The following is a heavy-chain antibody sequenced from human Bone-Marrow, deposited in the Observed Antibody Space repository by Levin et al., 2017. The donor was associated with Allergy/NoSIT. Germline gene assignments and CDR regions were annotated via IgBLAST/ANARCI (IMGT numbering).Heavy chain of an antibody. J-gene: IGHJ4*02. CDR1: GFTFSSYG. CDR3: AKDADKLHYFDY. V-gene: IGHV3-23*01. Sequence: LSLTCAASGFTFSSYGMNWVRRAPGKGLEWVSTISGSGGNTFYSDSVKGRFTISRDNSKNTLFLQMNSLRVEDTAVYYCAKDADKLHYFDYWGQGTLVTVSS. CDR2: ISGSGGNT. D-gene: IGHD2-15*01.